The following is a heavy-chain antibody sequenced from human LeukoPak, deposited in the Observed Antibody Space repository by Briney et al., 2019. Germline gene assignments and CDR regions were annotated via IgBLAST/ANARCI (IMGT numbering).Heavy chain of an antibody. J-gene: IGHJ3*02. CDR1: GFTFSSYS. D-gene: IGHD1-26*01. CDR2: ISGSGGST. CDR3: AKDIVGVTAFDI. V-gene: IGHV3-23*01. Sequence: GGSLRLSCAASGFTFSSYSMNWVRQAPGKGLEWVSAISGSGGSTYYADSVKGRFTISRDNSKNTLYLQMNSLRAEDTAVYYCAKDIVGVTAFDIWGQGTMVTVSS.